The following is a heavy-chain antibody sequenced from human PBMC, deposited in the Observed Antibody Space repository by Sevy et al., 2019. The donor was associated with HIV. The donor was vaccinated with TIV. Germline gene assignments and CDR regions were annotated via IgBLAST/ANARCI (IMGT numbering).Heavy chain of an antibody. V-gene: IGHV3-9*01. Sequence: GGSLRLSCAASRFTFDDYAMHWVRQPPGKGLEWVSGISWNRNIIGYADSVKGRFTISRDNAKNSLFLQMDSLRAEDTALYYCAKDRRGSGSPYYLDDWGQGTLVTVSS. J-gene: IGHJ4*02. D-gene: IGHD6-19*01. CDR3: AKDRRGSGSPYYLDD. CDR2: ISWNRNII. CDR1: RFTFDDYA.